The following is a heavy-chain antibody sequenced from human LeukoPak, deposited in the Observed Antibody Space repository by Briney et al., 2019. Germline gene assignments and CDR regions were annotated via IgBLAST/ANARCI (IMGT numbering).Heavy chain of an antibody. CDR1: GGTFSSYA. CDR3: ASPPTGPVEMATIKEFRY. CDR2: IIPIFGTA. V-gene: IGHV1-69*13. Sequence: ASVKVSCKASGGTFSSYAISWVRQAPGQGLEWMGGIIPIFGTANYAQKFQGRVTITADESTSTAYMELSSLRSEDTAVYYCASPPTGPVEMATIKEFRYWGQGTLVTVSS. D-gene: IGHD5-24*01. J-gene: IGHJ4*02.